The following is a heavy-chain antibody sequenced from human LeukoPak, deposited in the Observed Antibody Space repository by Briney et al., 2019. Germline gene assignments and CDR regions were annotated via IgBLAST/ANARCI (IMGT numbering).Heavy chain of an antibody. V-gene: IGHV3-7*01. CDR1: GSTFSSYW. J-gene: IGHJ4*02. CDR3: ARRYFDL. CDR2: IKQDGTEK. Sequence: GVSLRLSCAASGSTFSSYWMGWVRQAPGKGLEWVANIKQDGTEKYYVDSVKGRFTISRDNAKNSLYLQMNSLRAEDTAVYYCARRYFDLWGQGTLVTVSS.